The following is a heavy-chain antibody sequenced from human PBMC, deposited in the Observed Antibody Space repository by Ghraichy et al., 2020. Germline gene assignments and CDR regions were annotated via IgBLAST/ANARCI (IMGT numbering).Heavy chain of an antibody. CDR2: IKQDGSEK. Sequence: ETLSLTCAASGFTFSSYWMSWVRQAPGKGLEWVANIKQDGSEKYYVDSVKGRFTISKDNAKNSLYLQMNSLRAEDTAVYYCARDRAYCSSTSCYSAGTVWCQGPRVTVSP. V-gene: IGHV3-7*01. CDR1: GFTFSSYW. J-gene: IGHJ4*02. D-gene: IGHD2-2*02. CDR3: ARDRAYCSSTSCYSAGTV.